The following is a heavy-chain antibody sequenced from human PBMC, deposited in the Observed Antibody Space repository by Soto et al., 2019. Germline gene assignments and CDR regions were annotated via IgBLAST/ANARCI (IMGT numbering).Heavy chain of an antibody. CDR2: FYYTGGT. V-gene: IGHV4-39*01. Sequence: PSETLSLTCTVSGASTSSSRSYWGWVRQPPGKGLEWIVSFYYTGGTYSTYYNPSLKSRVTISVDTSKSQFSLNLRSVTTADTAVYYCASPRQGNYDFLSGYYALDYWGQGTLVTVSS. D-gene: IGHD3-3*01. CDR3: ASPRQGNYDFLSGYYALDY. J-gene: IGHJ4*02. CDR1: GASTSSSRSY.